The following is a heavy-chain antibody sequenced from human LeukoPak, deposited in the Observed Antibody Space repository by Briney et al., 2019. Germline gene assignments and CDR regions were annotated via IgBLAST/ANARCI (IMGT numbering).Heavy chain of an antibody. Sequence: PSETLSLTCTVSGGSISSYYWSWIRQPPGKGLEWIGYIYYSGSTNYNPSLKSRVTISVDTSKNQFSLKLSSVAAADTAVYYCARWRAAADPYYYYGMDVWGQGTTVTVSS. CDR3: ARWRAAADPYYYYGMDV. CDR2: IYYSGST. CDR1: GGSISSYY. V-gene: IGHV4-59*08. D-gene: IGHD6-13*01. J-gene: IGHJ6*02.